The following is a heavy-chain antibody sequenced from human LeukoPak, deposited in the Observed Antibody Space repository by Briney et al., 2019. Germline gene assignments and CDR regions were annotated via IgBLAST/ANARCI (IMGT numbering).Heavy chain of an antibody. CDR1: GESFSGYY. CDR3: ARGVYYDFWSGYYTLDY. V-gene: IGHV4-34*01. CDR2: INHSGST. Sequence: PSETLSLTCAVYGESFSGYYWSWIRQPPGKGLEWIGEINHSGSTNYNPSLKSRVTISVDTSKNQFSLKLSSVTAADTAVYYCARGVYYDFWSGYYTLDYWGQGTLVTVSS. D-gene: IGHD3-3*01. J-gene: IGHJ4*02.